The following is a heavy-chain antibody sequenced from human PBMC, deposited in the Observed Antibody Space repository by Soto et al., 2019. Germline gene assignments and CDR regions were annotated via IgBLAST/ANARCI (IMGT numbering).Heavy chain of an antibody. CDR2: IYSGGST. Sequence: PGGSLRLSCAASGFTVSSNYMSWVRQAPGKGLEWVSVIYSGGSTYYADSVKGRFTISRDNSKNTLYLQMNSLRAEDTAVYYCAATIFGVVMNYYYYGMDVWGQGTTVTVSS. CDR1: GFTVSSNY. V-gene: IGHV3-53*01. D-gene: IGHD3-3*01. CDR3: AATIFGVVMNYYYYGMDV. J-gene: IGHJ6*02.